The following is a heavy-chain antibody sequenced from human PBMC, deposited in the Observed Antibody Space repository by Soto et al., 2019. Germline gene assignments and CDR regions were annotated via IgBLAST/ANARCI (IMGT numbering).Heavy chain of an antibody. J-gene: IGHJ6*02. V-gene: IGHV3-30-3*01. D-gene: IGHD6-13*01. Sequence: XGSLGLSCAASGFTFSSYTMHWVRQAPGKGLEWVAVISYDGSNKYYADSVKGRFTISRDNSKNTLYLQMNSLRAEDTAVYYCARDPSYSSSWVYYYGMDVWGQGTTVTVSS. CDR1: GFTFSSYT. CDR2: ISYDGSNK. CDR3: ARDPSYSSSWVYYYGMDV.